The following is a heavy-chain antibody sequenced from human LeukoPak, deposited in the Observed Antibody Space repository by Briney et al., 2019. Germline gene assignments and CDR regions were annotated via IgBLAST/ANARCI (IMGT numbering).Heavy chain of an antibody. CDR2: IYSGGTT. J-gene: IGHJ4*02. Sequence: GGCLRLSCAASGFTVSSHYMSWVRQAPGKGLEWVSIIYSGGTTYYTDSVKGRFTISRDNSKNTLYLQMNSLRAEDTAVYYCARGYDSGGYYWGQGTLVTVSS. V-gene: IGHV3-66*01. CDR3: ARGYDSGGYY. CDR1: GFTVSSHY. D-gene: IGHD3-22*01.